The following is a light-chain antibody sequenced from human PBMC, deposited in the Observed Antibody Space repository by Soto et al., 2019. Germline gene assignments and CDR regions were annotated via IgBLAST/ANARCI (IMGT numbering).Light chain of an antibody. CDR2: DVS. J-gene: IGLJ1*01. V-gene: IGLV2-11*01. Sequence: QSVLSHPLSVSWSPGHSVTISCTGTSSDVGGYNYVSWYQQHPGKAPKLMIYDVSKRPSGVPDRFSGSKSGNTASLTISGLQAEDEADYYCCSYAGSSNYVFGTGTNVTVL. CDR3: CSYAGSSNYV. CDR1: SSDVGGYNY.